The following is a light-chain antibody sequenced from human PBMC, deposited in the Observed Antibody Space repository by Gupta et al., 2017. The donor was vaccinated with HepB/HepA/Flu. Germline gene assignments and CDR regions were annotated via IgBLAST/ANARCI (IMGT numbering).Light chain of an antibody. J-gene: IGLJ2*01. Sequence: QSVLTPPPSASGTPGQRVTISCSGSSSNIGSNYVYWYQPRPGTAPKLLIYRNNPRPAGGPERFSGAKCGTSASVAIXRXPAEEEXDYYCATWDDSRSCVVFGGGTKLTVL. CDR2: RNN. V-gene: IGLV1-47*01. CDR1: SSNIGSNY. CDR3: ATWDDSRSCVV.